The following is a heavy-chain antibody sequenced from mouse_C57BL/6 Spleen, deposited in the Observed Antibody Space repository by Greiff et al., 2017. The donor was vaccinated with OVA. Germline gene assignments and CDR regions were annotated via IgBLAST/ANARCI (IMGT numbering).Heavy chain of an antibody. J-gene: IGHJ2*01. CDR3: ARARDLGQRVNYFDY. V-gene: IGHV1-69*01. Sequence: QVQLQQPGAELVMPGASVKLSCKASGYTFTSYWMHWVKQRPGQGLEWIGEIDPSDSYTNYNQKFKGKSTLTVDKSSSTAYMQLSSLTSEDSAVYYCARARDLGQRVNYFDYWGQGTTLTVSS. CDR2: IDPSDSYT. D-gene: IGHD3-3*01. CDR1: GYTFTSYW.